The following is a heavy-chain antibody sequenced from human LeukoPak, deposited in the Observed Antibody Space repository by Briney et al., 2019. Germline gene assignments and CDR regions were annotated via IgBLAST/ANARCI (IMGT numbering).Heavy chain of an antibody. D-gene: IGHD4-17*01. CDR3: ARVSPNTVTTLQYFDY. CDR1: GFIVRSNH. CDR2: TYSGDTT. J-gene: IGHJ4*02. Sequence: GGSLRLSCAAFGFIVRSNHINWVRQAPGKGLEWVSITYSGDTTYYADSVKGRFIISRDDSKNTLSLQMNDLRVEDTAVYYCARVSPNTVTTLQYFDYWGQGTLVTVSS. V-gene: IGHV3-66*01.